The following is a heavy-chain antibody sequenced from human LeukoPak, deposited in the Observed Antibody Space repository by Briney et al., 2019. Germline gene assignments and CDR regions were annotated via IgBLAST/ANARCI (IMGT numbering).Heavy chain of an antibody. V-gene: IGHV3-74*01. D-gene: IGHD3-10*01. J-gene: IGHJ3*02. CDR3: AREITMVRGVTHDAFDI. CDR2: INSDGRST. Sequence: GGSLRLSCAASGFTFSSDWMHWVRQAPGKGLVWVSRINSDGRSTSYADSVKGRFTISRDDAKNTLYLQMNSLRAEDTAVYYCAREITMVRGVTHDAFDIWGQGTMVTVSS. CDR1: GFTFSSDW.